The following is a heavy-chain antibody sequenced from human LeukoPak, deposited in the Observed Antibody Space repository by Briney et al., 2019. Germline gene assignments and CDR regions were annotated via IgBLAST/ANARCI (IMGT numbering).Heavy chain of an antibody. D-gene: IGHD5-18*01. J-gene: IGHJ4*02. V-gene: IGHV3-48*04. CDR3: ARLRGYSYDCGDY. CDR1: GFTFSSYS. Sequence: GGSLRLSCAASGFTFSSYSMNWVRQAPGKGLEWVSYISSSGNTIDYADSVKGRFTISRDNAKNSLYLQMVSLRAEDTAVYYCARLRGYSYDCGDYWGQGTLVTVSS. CDR2: ISSSGNTI.